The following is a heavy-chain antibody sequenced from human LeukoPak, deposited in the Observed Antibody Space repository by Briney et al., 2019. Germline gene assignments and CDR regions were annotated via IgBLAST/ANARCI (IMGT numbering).Heavy chain of an antibody. CDR1: GGSISSGSYY. CDR2: IYTSGST. V-gene: IGHV4-61*02. J-gene: IGHJ4*02. D-gene: IGHD3-16*02. CDR3: ARESDYVWGSYPRPYFDY. Sequence: SETLSLTCTVSGGSISSGSYYWSWIRQPAGKGLEWIGRIYTSGSTNYNPSLKSRVTISVDTSKNQFSLKLSSVTAADTAVYYCARESDYVWGSYPRPYFDYWGQGTLVTVSS.